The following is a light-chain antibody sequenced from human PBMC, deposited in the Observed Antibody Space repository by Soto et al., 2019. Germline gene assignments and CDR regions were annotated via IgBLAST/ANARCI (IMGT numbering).Light chain of an antibody. CDR2: DAS. V-gene: IGKV3-15*01. CDR1: QTIRSD. Sequence: EMVMTQSPVTLSVSPGERATLSCRASQTIRSDLAWYQQKPGQAPRLLISDASTRATSTPARFNGSGSGTEFTLAISSLQSEDFAIYYCHQYNTWPLTFGGGTKVDIK. J-gene: IGKJ4*01. CDR3: HQYNTWPLT.